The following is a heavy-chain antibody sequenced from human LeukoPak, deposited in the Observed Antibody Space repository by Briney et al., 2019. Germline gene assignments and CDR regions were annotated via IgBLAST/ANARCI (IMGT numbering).Heavy chain of an antibody. CDR2: IRYDGSNK. Sequence: GGSLRLSCAASGFTFSSYAMHWVRQAPGKGLEWVAFIRYDGSNKYYADSVKGRFTISRDNSKNTLYLQMNSLRAEDTAVYYCALSGYYLPNYFDYWGQGTLVTVSS. V-gene: IGHV3-30*02. J-gene: IGHJ4*02. CDR3: ALSGYYLPNYFDY. D-gene: IGHD3-22*01. CDR1: GFTFSSYA.